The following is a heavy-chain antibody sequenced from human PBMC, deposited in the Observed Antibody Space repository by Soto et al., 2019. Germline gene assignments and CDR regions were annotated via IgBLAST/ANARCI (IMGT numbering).Heavy chain of an antibody. CDR2: ISRSGSTI. V-gene: IGHV3-11*01. CDR3: SSPRIVGATRDFAY. Sequence: GGSLRLSCAASGFTFSDYYMSWIRQAPGKGLEWVSYISRSGSTIYYADSVKGRFTISRDNAKNSLYLQMNSLRAEDTAVYYCSSPRIVGATRDFAYWGQGTLVTLSS. CDR1: GFTFSDYY. D-gene: IGHD1-26*01. J-gene: IGHJ4*02.